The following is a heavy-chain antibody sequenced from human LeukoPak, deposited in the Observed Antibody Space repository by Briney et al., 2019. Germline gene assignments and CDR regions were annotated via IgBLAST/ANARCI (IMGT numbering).Heavy chain of an antibody. V-gene: IGHV4-59*01. Sequence: KPSETLSLTCTVSGGSISSYYWSWVRQPPGKGLEWVDYIYKSGSTHYNPSLNSRVTISVDTSKNQFSLRLSSVTAADTAVYYCASEYCTSATCRFDYWGQGTLVTVSS. CDR2: IYKSGST. J-gene: IGHJ4*02. CDR1: GGSISSYY. D-gene: IGHD2-2*01. CDR3: ASEYCTSATCRFDY.